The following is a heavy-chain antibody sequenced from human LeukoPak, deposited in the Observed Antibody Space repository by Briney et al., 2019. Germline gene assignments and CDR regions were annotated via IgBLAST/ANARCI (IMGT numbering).Heavy chain of an antibody. CDR2: IYHSGST. V-gene: IGHV4-38-2*02. Sequence: SETLSLTCTVSGYSISSGYYWGWIRQPPGKGLEWIGSIYHSGSTYYNPSLKSRVTISVDTSKNQFSLKLSSVTAADTAVYYCARRPDYYDSSGYYFDYWGQGTLVTVSS. J-gene: IGHJ4*02. CDR1: GYSISSGYY. D-gene: IGHD3-22*01. CDR3: ARRPDYYDSSGYYFDY.